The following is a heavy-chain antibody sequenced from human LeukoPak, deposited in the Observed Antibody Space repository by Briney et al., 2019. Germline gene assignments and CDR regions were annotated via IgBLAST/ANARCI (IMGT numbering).Heavy chain of an antibody. J-gene: IGHJ4*02. Sequence: PSETLSLTCTVSGGSISSGSFYWGWIRQPPGKGLEWIGSIYFSGTTYYNASLKSRVTVSVDTSEDQFSLEASSVTAADTAVYYCATGSRQYYFDFWGQGILVTVSS. CDR2: IYFSGTT. V-gene: IGHV4-39*02. CDR3: ATGSRQYYFDF. D-gene: IGHD5-24*01. CDR1: GGSISSGSFY.